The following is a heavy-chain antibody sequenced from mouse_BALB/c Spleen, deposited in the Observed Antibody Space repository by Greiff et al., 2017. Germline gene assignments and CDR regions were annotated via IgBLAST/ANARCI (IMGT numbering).Heavy chain of an antibody. Sequence: EVQLQQSGAELVKPGASVKLSCTASGFYIKDTYMHWVKQRPEQGLEWIGRIDPANGNTKYDPKFQGTATITADTSSNTAYLQLSSLTSEDTAVYYCARGDDGYYVEYFDVWGAGTTVTVSS. J-gene: IGHJ1*01. CDR2: IDPANGNT. D-gene: IGHD2-3*01. CDR3: ARGDDGYYVEYFDV. CDR1: GFYIKDTY. V-gene: IGHV14-3*02.